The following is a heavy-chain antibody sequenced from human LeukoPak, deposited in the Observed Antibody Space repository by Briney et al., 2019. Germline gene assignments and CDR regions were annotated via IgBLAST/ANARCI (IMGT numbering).Heavy chain of an antibody. CDR3: ARLGAVAGHPGVD. CDR2: MNPNSGNT. D-gene: IGHD6-13*01. Sequence: AASVKVSCKASGYTFTSYDINWVRQATGQGLEWMGWMNPNSGNTGYAQKFQGRVTMTRNTSISTAYMELSSLRSEDTAVYYCARLGAVAGHPGVDWGQGTLVTVSS. J-gene: IGHJ4*02. V-gene: IGHV1-8*01. CDR1: GYTFTSYD.